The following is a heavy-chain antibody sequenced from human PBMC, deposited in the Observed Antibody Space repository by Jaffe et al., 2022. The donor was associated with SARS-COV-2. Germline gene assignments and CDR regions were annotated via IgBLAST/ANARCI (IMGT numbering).Heavy chain of an antibody. CDR3: AHTTSYYDILTGYYGYYFDY. CDR1: GFSLSTSGVG. J-gene: IGHJ4*02. Sequence: QITLKESGPTLVKPTQTLTLTCTFSGFSLSTSGVGVGWIRQPPGKALEWLALIYWDDDKRYSPSLKSRLTITKDTSKNQVVLTMTNMDPVDTATYYCAHTTSYYDILTGYYGYYFDYWGQGTLVTVSS. CDR2: IYWDDDK. V-gene: IGHV2-5*02. D-gene: IGHD3-9*01.